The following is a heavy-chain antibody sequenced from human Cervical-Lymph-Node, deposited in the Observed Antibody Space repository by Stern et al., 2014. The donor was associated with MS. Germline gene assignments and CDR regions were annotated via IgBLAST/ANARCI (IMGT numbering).Heavy chain of an antibody. J-gene: IGHJ6*02. CDR1: GFTFTSYT. D-gene: IGHD4-11*01. Sequence: EVQLVQSGGGLVKPGGSLRLSCAASGFTFTSYTMHWVRQSPGKGLEWVSSISISSGYIYYADSVKGRFTISRDNAKNSLYLQMSSLRAEDTAVYYCAREGSSTDYGLDVWGQGTTVTVS. CDR3: AREGSSTDYGLDV. CDR2: ISISSGYI. V-gene: IGHV3-21*01.